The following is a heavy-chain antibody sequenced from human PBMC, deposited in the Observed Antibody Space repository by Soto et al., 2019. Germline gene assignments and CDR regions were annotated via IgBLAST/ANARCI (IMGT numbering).Heavy chain of an antibody. J-gene: IGHJ6*02. CDR2: ISYDGSNK. Sequence: QVQLVESGGGVVQPGRSLRLSCAASGFTFSSYAMHWVRQAPGKGLEWVAVISYDGSNKYYADSVKGRFTISRDNSKNTLYLQMNSLRAEDTAVYYCARETGYRSRYYYGMDVWGQGTTVTVSS. CDR3: ARETGYRSRYYYGMDV. V-gene: IGHV3-30-3*01. D-gene: IGHD6-13*01. CDR1: GFTFSSYA.